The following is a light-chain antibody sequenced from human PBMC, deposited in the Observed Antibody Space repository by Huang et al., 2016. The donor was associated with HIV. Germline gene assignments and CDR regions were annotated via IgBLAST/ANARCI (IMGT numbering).Light chain of an antibody. V-gene: IGKV3-20*01. Sequence: EIVLTQSPGTLSLSPGERATLSCRASQSVGIYLAWYQQKPGQAPRLLIYGASTRVTGIPDRFSGGGAGTDVNRSISRLEPEEFAVYYCQQYERPPDTFGPGTKVNIK. CDR3: QQYERPPDT. CDR2: GAS. CDR1: QSVGIY. J-gene: IGKJ3*01.